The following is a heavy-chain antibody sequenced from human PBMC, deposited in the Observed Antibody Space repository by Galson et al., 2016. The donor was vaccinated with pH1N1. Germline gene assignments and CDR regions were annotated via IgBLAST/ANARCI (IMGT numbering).Heavy chain of an antibody. CDR2: IYYRGST. Sequence: LSLTCTVSGGSISNYYWTWIRQPPGKGLGWIGYIYYRGSTNYNPSLKSRVTISVDMYRNQFSLKLTSVTAADTAVYYCARFGVGVTWGDYELESSLYFDYWGQGTLVSVSS. CDR3: ARFGVGVTWGDYELESSLYFDY. CDR1: GGSISNYY. D-gene: IGHD3-3*01. J-gene: IGHJ4*02. V-gene: IGHV4-59*01.